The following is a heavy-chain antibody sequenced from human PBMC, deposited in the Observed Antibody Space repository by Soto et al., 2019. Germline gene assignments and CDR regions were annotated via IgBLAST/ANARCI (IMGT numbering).Heavy chain of an antibody. Sequence: QVQLQESGPGLVKPSQTLSLTCTVSGGSISSGDYYWSWIRQPPGKGLEWIGYIYYSGSTYYNPSLMSRVTISVDTSKNQFSLKLSSVTAADTAVYYCASNCEYVECEPAEYFQHWGQGTLVTVSS. D-gene: IGHD3-16*01. CDR1: GGSISSGDYY. CDR3: ASNCEYVECEPAEYFQH. V-gene: IGHV4-30-4*01. J-gene: IGHJ1*01. CDR2: IYYSGST.